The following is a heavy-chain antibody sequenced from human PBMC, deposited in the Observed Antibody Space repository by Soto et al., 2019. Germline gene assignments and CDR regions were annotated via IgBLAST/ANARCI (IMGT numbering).Heavy chain of an antibody. J-gene: IGHJ6*02. V-gene: IGHV1-2*02. D-gene: IGHD3-9*01. CDR3: ARVHQPRYYDILTGYSTYYYYYGMDV. CDR2: INPNSGGT. Sequence: ASVKVSCKASGYTFTGYYMRWVRQAPGQGLEWMGWINPNSGGTNYAQKFQGRVTMTRDTSISTAYMELSRLRSDDTAVYYCARVHQPRYYDILTGYSTYYYYYGMDVWGQGTTVPSP. CDR1: GYTFTGYY.